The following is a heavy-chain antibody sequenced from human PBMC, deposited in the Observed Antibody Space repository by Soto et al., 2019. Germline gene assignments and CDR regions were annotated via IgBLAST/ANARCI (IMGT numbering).Heavy chain of an antibody. V-gene: IGHV1-18*01. CDR2: ISAYNGNT. D-gene: IGHD3-10*01. CDR1: GYTFTSYG. CDR3: ARDFPFGPKNWFYS. Sequence: ASVKVCCKASGYTFTSYGISWVRQAPGQGLEWMGWISAYNGNTNYAQKLQGRVTMTTDTSTSTAYMELRSLRSDDTAVYYCARDFPFGPKNWFYSWTQGTLVTVSS. J-gene: IGHJ5*01.